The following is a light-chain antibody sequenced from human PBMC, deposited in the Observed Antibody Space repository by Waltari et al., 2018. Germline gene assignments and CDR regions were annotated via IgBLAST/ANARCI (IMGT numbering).Light chain of an antibody. V-gene: IGKV1-5*01. CDR3: QQYNSYSYT. CDR2: DAS. CDR1: QGLSSW. Sequence: DIQMTQSPSTLYASVGDSVTNPCRASQGLSSWLAWYQQKPGKAPKLLIYDASSLESGVPSRFSGSGSGTEFTLTISSLQPDDFATYYCQQYNSYSYTFGQGTKLEIK. J-gene: IGKJ2*01.